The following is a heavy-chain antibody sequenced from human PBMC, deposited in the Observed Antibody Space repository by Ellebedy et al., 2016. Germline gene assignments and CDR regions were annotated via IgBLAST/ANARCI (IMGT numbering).Heavy chain of an antibody. J-gene: IGHJ3*02. CDR2: INAGNGNT. V-gene: IGHV1-3*01. D-gene: IGHD1-26*01. CDR1: GYTFTGYF. CDR3: ARTRGSRVVLGAFDI. Sequence: ASVKVSCKASGYTFTGYFIHWVRQAPGQRLEWMGWINAGNGNTKYSQKFQGRVTITRDTSASTAYMDLGSLRSEDTAVYYCARTRGSRVVLGAFDIWGQGTMVTVSS.